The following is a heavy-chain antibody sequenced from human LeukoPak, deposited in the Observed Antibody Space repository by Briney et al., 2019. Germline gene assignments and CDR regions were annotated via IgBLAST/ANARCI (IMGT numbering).Heavy chain of an antibody. Sequence: SETLSLTCAVYGGSFSGYYWSWICQPPGKGLEWIGEINHSGSTNYNPSLKSRVTISVDTSKNQFSLKLSSVTAADTAVYYCARANVDTAFDYWGQGTLVTVSS. J-gene: IGHJ4*02. V-gene: IGHV4-34*01. CDR1: GGSFSGYY. CDR3: ARANVDTAFDY. D-gene: IGHD5-18*01. CDR2: INHSGST.